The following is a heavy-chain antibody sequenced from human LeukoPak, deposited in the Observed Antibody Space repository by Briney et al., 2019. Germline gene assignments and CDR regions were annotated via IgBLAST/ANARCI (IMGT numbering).Heavy chain of an antibody. V-gene: IGHV1-3*01. CDR1: GYTFXXYA. J-gene: IGHJ6*02. CDR2: INPGNGDT. Sequence: SXXGXGYTFXXYAVHXVRQAPGQRLEWLGWINPGNGDTKYSQNFQGRVTVTSDTSEATAYVELNSLTSEDTAVYYCARERWHCRVNCYSVYYYALDVWGQGTTVTVSS. CDR3: ARERWHCRVNCYSVYYYALDV. D-gene: IGHD2-15*01.